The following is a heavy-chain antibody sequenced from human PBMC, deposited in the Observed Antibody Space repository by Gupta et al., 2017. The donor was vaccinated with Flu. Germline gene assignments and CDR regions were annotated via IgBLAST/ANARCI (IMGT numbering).Heavy chain of an antibody. CDR1: GDSISRSH. J-gene: IGHJ6*02. V-gene: IGHV4-59*08. Sequence: QVQLQESGPGLVKPSETLSLPCTVSGDSISRSHWSWIRQSPGKGLEWIGYIYYSGDTNYNPSLKSRVTISLDTSKNQFSLKLISVTAADTAVYYCATGIQGFRVSYLGSPSDYYYAMDVWGQGTTVIVSS. CDR2: IYYSGDT. CDR3: ATGIQGFRVSYLGSPSDYYYAMDV. D-gene: IGHD3-3*01.